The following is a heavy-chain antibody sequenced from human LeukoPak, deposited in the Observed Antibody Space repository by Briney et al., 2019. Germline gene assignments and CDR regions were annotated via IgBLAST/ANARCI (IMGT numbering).Heavy chain of an antibody. J-gene: IGHJ5*02. CDR2: FYNTGST. D-gene: IGHD3-9*01. Sequence: SETLSLTCTVSGGSISNSFWTWIRQPPGKGLEWIGYFYNTGSTNYNPSLESRVSISIDASNNQFSLKLSSVTTADTAVYYCAKEHYDILTGYKWFETWGQGTLVTVST. CDR1: GGSISNSF. CDR3: AKEHYDILTGYKWFET. V-gene: IGHV4-59*01.